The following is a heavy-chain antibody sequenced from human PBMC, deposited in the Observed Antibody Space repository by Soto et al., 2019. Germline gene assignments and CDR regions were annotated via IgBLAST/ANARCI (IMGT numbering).Heavy chain of an antibody. CDR2: IGPRGSTV. CDR3: ARGTDYYPY. V-gene: IGHV3-11*01. Sequence: QVQLVQSGGALVTPGGSLRLSCAASGFTFSDYAMNWIRQAPGRGLEWISYIGPRGSTVYYADSVKGRFTISRDNARKSPFLQMNILRVEDTAVYYCARGTDYYPYWGQGSLVTVSS. CDR1: GFTFSDYA. J-gene: IGHJ4*02.